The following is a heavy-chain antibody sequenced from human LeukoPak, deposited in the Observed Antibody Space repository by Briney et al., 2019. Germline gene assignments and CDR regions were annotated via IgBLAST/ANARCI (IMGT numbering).Heavy chain of an antibody. CDR3: ARPWEYYYGWGSYRGQPFAY. CDR2: INHSGST. CDR1: GGSFSGYY. V-gene: IGHV4-34*01. J-gene: IGHJ4*02. Sequence: PSETLSLTCAVYGGSFSGYYWSWIRQPPGKGLEWMGEINHSGSTNYNPSLKSRVTISVDTSKNQFSLKLSSVTAADTAVYYCARPWEYYYGWGSYRGQPFAYWGREPWSPSPQ. D-gene: IGHD3-10*01.